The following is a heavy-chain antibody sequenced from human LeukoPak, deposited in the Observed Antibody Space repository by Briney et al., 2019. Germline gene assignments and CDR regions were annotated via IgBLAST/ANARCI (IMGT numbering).Heavy chain of an antibody. V-gene: IGHV4-34*01. CDR3: ARGQSTILGVVSTFDY. D-gene: IGHD3-3*01. J-gene: IGHJ4*02. CDR1: GGSFSGYY. Sequence: SETLSLTCAVYGGSFSGYYWSWIRQPPGKGLEWIVEINHSGSTNYDPSLKSRVTITVDTSKNQFSLKLSSVTAADTAVYYCARGQSTILGVVSTFDYWGQGTLVTVSS. CDR2: INHSGST.